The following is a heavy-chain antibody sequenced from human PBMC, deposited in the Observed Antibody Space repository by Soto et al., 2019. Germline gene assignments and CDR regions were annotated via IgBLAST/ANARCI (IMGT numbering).Heavy chain of an antibody. J-gene: IGHJ6*02. CDR2: IYYRGST. CDR1: GGSISSGDYY. V-gene: IGHV4-30-4*01. Sequence: QVQLQESGPGLVKPSQTLSLTCTVSGGSISSGDYYWSWIRQPPGKGLEWIGYIYYRGSTYYNPSLKSRVTISVDTSKNQFSLKLSSVTAADTAVYYCASWNLGATTDYYGMDVWGQGTTVTVSS. CDR3: ASWNLGATTDYYGMDV. D-gene: IGHD1-1*01.